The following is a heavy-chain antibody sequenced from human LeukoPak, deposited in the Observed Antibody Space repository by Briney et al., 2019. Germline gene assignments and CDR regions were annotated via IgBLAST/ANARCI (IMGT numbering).Heavy chain of an antibody. D-gene: IGHD2-2*01. CDR3: ARDLFTSCYGY. CDR1: GYTFTSYG. CDR2: TSAYNGNT. J-gene: IGHJ4*02. Sequence: GASVKVSCKASGYTFTSYGISWVRQAPGQGREWMGWTSAYNGNTNYAQKLQGRVTMTTDTSTSTAYMELRSLRYDDTAVYYCARDLFTSCYGYWGQGTLVTVSS. V-gene: IGHV1-18*01.